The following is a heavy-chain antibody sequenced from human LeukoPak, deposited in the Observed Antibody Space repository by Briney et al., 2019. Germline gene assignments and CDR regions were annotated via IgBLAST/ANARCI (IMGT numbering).Heavy chain of an antibody. CDR1: GGSISSGGYY. CDR2: IYYSGST. CDR3: ARTHYYDSSGYYPFDY. D-gene: IGHD3-22*01. Sequence: SETLSLTCTVSGGSISSGGYYWSWIRQHPGKGLEWIGYIYYSGSTYYNPSLKSRVTTSVDTSKNQFSLKLSSVTAADTAVYYCARTHYYDSSGYYPFDYWGQGTLVTVSS. J-gene: IGHJ4*02. V-gene: IGHV4-31*03.